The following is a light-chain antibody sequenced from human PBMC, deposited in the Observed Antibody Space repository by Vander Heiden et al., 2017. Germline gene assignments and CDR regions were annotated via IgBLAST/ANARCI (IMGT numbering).Light chain of an antibody. CDR1: QSLLHGNGYNY. J-gene: IGKJ1*01. Sequence: DILMTQSPLSLPVTPGEPASISCRSSQSLLHGNGYNYLHWYLQKTGEYPQLLIYLGSPRTSGVPDRFSSSGAGTNFTLKISRVEAEDVGVYYCMQTLQTPWTFGQGTKVEIK. CDR3: MQTLQTPWT. V-gene: IGKV2-28*01. CDR2: LGS.